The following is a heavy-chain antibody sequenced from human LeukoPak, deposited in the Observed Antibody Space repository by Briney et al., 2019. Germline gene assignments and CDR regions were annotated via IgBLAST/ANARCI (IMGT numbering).Heavy chain of an antibody. V-gene: IGHV3-49*03. Sequence: GRSLRLSCTGSGFPFSEHPITWLRQAPGKGLEWIGFIRDKDWRGTRRYAPSVKGRFTISRDDSKSMAYLQMDSLRIEDTAIYYCARGRYGDYTDWGQGTLVVVSS. CDR3: ARGRYGDYTD. J-gene: IGHJ4*02. CDR1: GFPFSEHP. D-gene: IGHD4-17*01. CDR2: IRDKDWRGTR.